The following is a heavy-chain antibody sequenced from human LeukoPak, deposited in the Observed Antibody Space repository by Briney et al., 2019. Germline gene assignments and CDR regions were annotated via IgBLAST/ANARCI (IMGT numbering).Heavy chain of an antibody. J-gene: IGHJ4*02. Sequence: ASVKVSCKASGYTFTSYDIHWVRQASGQGLEWMGWISAYNGNTNFAQKLQGRVTMTTDTSTSTAYMELRSLRSDDTAVYYCARALRGGDYYGSGSPPGYWGQGTLVTVSS. CDR2: ISAYNGNT. CDR3: ARALRGGDYYGSGSPPGY. CDR1: GYTFTSYD. D-gene: IGHD3-10*01. V-gene: IGHV1-18*01.